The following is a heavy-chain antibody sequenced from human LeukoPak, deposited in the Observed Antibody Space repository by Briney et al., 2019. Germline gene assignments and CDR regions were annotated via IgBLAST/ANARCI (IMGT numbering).Heavy chain of an antibody. CDR3: AKSQRENWFDP. Sequence: GGSLRLSCAASGFTFSIYAMNWVRQAPGKGLEWVSAISGDGGGTYYADSVKGRFTISRDNSKNTLYLQMNSLRAEDTAVYYCAKSQRENWFDPWGQGTLVTVSS. V-gene: IGHV3-23*01. CDR1: GFTFSIYA. J-gene: IGHJ5*02. CDR2: ISGDGGGT.